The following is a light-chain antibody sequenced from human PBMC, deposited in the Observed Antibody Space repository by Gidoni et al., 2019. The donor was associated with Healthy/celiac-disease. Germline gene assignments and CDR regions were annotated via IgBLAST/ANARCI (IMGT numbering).Light chain of an antibody. V-gene: IGKV3-11*01. CDR2: DAS. Sequence: EIVLTQSPAPLSLSPGERATLSCRASQSVSSYLTWYPQKPGQAPRLLIYDASNRATGISARFSGSGSGTDFTLTISSLEPEDFAVYYCQQRINWPFTFGQGTRLEIK. CDR3: QQRINWPFT. J-gene: IGKJ5*01. CDR1: QSVSSY.